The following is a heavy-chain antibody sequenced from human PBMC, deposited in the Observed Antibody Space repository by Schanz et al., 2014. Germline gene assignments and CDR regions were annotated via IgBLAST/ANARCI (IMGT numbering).Heavy chain of an antibody. D-gene: IGHD3-16*01. J-gene: IGHJ4*02. V-gene: IGHV4-59*08. CDR3: ARLHYVSARDFDF. Sequence: QVQLQESGPGLVKPSETLSLTCTVAGYSVSHDHWSWIRQPPGKGLEYIGYIYYGGDANYNPSLETRLPFSLHTPKNHFSLNLTSVPAADTAVYYCARLHYVSARDFDFWGQGIPVTVSS. CDR2: IYYGGDA. CDR1: GYSVSHDH.